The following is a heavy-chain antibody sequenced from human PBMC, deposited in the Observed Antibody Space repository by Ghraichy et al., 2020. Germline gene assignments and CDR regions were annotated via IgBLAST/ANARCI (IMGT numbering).Heavy chain of an antibody. V-gene: IGHV4-4*07. D-gene: IGHD2-8*02. CDR3: ARDLVAKDAFDI. CDR1: GGSISSYY. Sequence: SQTLSLTCTVSGGSISSYYWSWIRQPAGKGLEWIGRIYTSGSTNYNPSLKSRVTMSVDTSKNQFSLKLSSVTAADTAVYYCARDLVAKDAFDIWGQGTMVTVSS. J-gene: IGHJ3*02. CDR2: IYTSGST.